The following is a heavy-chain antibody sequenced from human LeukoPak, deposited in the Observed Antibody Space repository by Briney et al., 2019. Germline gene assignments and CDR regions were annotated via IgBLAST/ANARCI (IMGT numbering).Heavy chain of an antibody. J-gene: IGHJ6*03. D-gene: IGHD1-20*01. CDR1: GGSISSYY. CDR3: AREVRKYNWNRGFYYYYMDV. CDR2: IYYSGST. Sequence: SETLSLTCTVSGGSISSYYWSWIRQPPGKGLEWIGYIYYSGSTNYNPSLKSRVTISVDTSKNQLSLILSSVTAADTAIFYCAREVRKYNWNRGFYYYYMDVWGKGTTVTVSS. V-gene: IGHV4-59*12.